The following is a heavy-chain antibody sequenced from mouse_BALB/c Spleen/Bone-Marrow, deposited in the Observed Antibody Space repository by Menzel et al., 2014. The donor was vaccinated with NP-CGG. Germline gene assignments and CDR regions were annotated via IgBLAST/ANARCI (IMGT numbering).Heavy chain of an antibody. CDR2: INPYNDGT. Sequence: VQLQQSGPELVKPGASVKMSCKASGYTFTSYVMHWVKQKPGQGLEWIGYINPYNDGTKYNEKFKGKATLTSDKSSSTAYMELSSLTSEDSAVYYCAGNYRYDGFAYWGQGTLVTVSA. J-gene: IGHJ3*01. CDR1: GYTFTSYV. V-gene: IGHV1-14*01. CDR3: AGNYRYDGFAY. D-gene: IGHD2-14*01.